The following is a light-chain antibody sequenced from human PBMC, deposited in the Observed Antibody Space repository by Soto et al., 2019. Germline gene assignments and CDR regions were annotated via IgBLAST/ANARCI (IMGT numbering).Light chain of an antibody. V-gene: IGKV3-11*01. CDR2: DAS. CDR1: QSISNY. CDR3: QQRSAGVT. Sequence: EIVLTQSPATLSLSPGERATLSCRASQSISNYLAWYQHKPGQAPRLLIYDASNRATATPPRFSGSGSGTDFTLTIGSLEPEDFAVYYCQQRSAGVTFGQGTRLEIK. J-gene: IGKJ5*01.